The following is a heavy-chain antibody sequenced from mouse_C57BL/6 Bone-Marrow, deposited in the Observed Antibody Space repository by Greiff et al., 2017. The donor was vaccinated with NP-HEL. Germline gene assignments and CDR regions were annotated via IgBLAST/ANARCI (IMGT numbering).Heavy chain of an antibody. D-gene: IGHD3-2*02. CDR1: GYTFTSYW. V-gene: IGHV1-64*01. Sequence: QVQLQQPEAELVKPGASVKLSCKASGYTFTSYWMHWVKQRPGQGLEWIGMIHPNSGSTNYNEKFKSKATLTVDKSSSTAYMQLSSLTSEDSAVYYWAREERGGQLTYWGQGTLVTVSA. CDR2: IHPNSGST. CDR3: AREERGGQLTY. J-gene: IGHJ3*01.